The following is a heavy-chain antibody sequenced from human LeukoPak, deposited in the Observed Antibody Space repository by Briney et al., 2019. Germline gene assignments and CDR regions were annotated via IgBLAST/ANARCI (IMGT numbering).Heavy chain of an antibody. CDR2: IHPGDSDT. Sequence: GESLKISCQCSGYNFANFLIGWVRQMPGKGLEWMGIIHPGDSDTRYRPSFQGQVTISADKSISTAYLQWNSLKASDTAMYYCARVSHCNTTTCYTSLFDYWGQGTLVTVSS. CDR3: ARVSHCNTTTCYTSLFDY. D-gene: IGHD2-2*02. J-gene: IGHJ4*02. V-gene: IGHV5-51*01. CDR1: GYNFANFL.